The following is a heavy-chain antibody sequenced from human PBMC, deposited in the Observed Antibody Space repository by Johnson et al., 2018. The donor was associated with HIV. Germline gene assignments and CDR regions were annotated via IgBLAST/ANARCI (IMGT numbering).Heavy chain of an antibody. CDR2: ISGSGGST. CDR1: GFTFSSYA. D-gene: IGHD3-22*01. J-gene: IGHJ3*02. Sequence: VQLVESGGGLVQPGGSLRLSCAASGFTFSSYAMRWVRQAPGKGLEWVSAISGSGGSTYYADPVKGLFTISRDNSKNSLYLQMNSLRAGDTAVYYCARGRDSSGFNDAFDIWGQGTMVTVSS. CDR3: ARGRDSSGFNDAFDI. V-gene: IGHV3-23*04.